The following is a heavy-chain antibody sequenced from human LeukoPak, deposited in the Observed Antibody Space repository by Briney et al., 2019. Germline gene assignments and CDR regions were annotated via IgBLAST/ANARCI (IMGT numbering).Heavy chain of an antibody. V-gene: IGHV3-21*01. CDR2: ISNSSPNK. Sequence: PGGSLRLSCAASGFTVISYSMNWVRQAPGKGLEWGSSISNSSPNKYYADSAKDRFTISRDSAKDSLFLQINSLRAEDTAVYYCAKALHDSSGYYFDYWGQGTLVTVSS. CDR1: GFTVISYS. CDR3: AKALHDSSGYYFDY. D-gene: IGHD3-22*01. J-gene: IGHJ4*02.